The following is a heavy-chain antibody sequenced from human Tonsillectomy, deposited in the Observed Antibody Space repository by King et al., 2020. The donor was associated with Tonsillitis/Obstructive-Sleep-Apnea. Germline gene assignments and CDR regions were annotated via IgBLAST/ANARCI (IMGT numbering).Heavy chain of an antibody. CDR2: IWYDGSNK. Sequence: VQLVESGGGVVQPGRSLRLSCAASGFTFSSYGMHWVRQAPGKGLEWVAVIWYDGSNKYYADSVKGRFTISRDNSKNTLYLQMNSLRAEDTAVNYCARGFSGWDFIDYWGQGTLVTVSS. CDR1: GFTFSSYG. J-gene: IGHJ4*02. D-gene: IGHD1-26*01. CDR3: ARGFSGWDFIDY. V-gene: IGHV3-33*01.